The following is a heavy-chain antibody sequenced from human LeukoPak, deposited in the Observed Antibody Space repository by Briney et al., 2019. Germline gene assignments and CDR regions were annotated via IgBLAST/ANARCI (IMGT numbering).Heavy chain of an antibody. CDR2: MNPNSGNT. D-gene: IGHD3-22*01. J-gene: IGHJ4*02. CDR1: GYTFTSYD. V-gene: IGHV1-8*01. CDR3: ARRHYYDSSGYYY. Sequence: GASVEVSCKASGYTFTSYDINWVRQAPGQGLEWMGWMNPNSGNTGYAQKFQGRVTITRNTSISTAYMELSSLRSEDTAVYYCARRHYYDSSGYYYWGQGTLVTVSS.